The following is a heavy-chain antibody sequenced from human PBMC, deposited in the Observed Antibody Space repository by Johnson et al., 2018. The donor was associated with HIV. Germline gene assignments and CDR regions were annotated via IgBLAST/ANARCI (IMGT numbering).Heavy chain of an antibody. CDR1: GFSFIDYA. CDR2: MSSSGSTI. Sequence: VQLVESGGGLVQPGGSLRLSCAASGFSFIDYAMIWVRQAPGKGLEWISFMSSSGSTIYHAESVKGRFTISRDNSKNTLYLQMNRLRAEDTAVYYCAREWLYGFDIWGQGTMVTVSS. V-gene: IGHV3-48*01. J-gene: IGHJ3*02. D-gene: IGHD5-24*01. CDR3: AREWLYGFDI.